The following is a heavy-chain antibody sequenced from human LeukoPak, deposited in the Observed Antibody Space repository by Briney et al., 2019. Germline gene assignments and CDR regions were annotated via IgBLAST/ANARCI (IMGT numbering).Heavy chain of an antibody. D-gene: IGHD3-10*01. CDR3: ARALSFGELLSPPNWFDP. CDR2: IYYSGST. J-gene: IGHJ5*02. Sequence: SETLSLTCTVSGGSISSSSYYWGWIRQPPGKGLEWIGYIYYSGSTNYNPSLKSRVTISVDTSKNQFSLKLSSVTAADTAVYYCARALSFGELLSPPNWFDPWGQGTLVTVSS. V-gene: IGHV4-61*05. CDR1: GGSISSSSYY.